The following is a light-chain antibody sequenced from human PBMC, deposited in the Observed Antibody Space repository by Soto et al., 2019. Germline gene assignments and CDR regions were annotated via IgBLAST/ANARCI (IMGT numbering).Light chain of an antibody. Sequence: EMLLTQSRATLSLSPWERATLSCSSSQSVSSNLAWYQHKPGQAPRLLIYGASTRATGIPDRFSGSGSGTDFTLTISRLEPEDFAVYYCHQYGLSPPYTFGPGTKVDI. CDR3: HQYGLSPPYT. CDR2: GAS. V-gene: IGKV3-20*01. J-gene: IGKJ3*01. CDR1: QSVSSN.